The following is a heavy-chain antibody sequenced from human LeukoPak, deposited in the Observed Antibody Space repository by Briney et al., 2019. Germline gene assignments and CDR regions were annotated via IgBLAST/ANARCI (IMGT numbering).Heavy chain of an antibody. Sequence: GGSLRLSCAASGFTFSSYWMSWVRQAPGKGLEWVANIKQDGSEKYYVDSVKGRFTISRDNAKNSLYLQMNSLRAEDTAVYYCASLYDSSGLGWFDPWGQGTLVTVSS. CDR2: IKQDGSEK. V-gene: IGHV3-7*01. CDR3: ASLYDSSGLGWFDP. J-gene: IGHJ5*02. CDR1: GFTFSSYW. D-gene: IGHD3-22*01.